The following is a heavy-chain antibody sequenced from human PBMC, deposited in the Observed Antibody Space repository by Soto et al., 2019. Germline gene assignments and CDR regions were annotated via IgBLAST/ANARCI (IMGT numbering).Heavy chain of an antibody. D-gene: IGHD3-10*01. V-gene: IGHV4-59*01. CDR1: GGSISSYY. CDR3: ARAPRGNYGYPSYFDY. Sequence: QVQLQESGPGLVKPSETLSLTCTVSGGSISSYYWSWIRQPPGKGLEWIGYIYYSASTNYNPSLKSRVTISVDTSKNQFSLKLSSVTAADTAVYYCARAPRGNYGYPSYFDYWGQGTLVTVSS. CDR2: IYYSAST. J-gene: IGHJ4*02.